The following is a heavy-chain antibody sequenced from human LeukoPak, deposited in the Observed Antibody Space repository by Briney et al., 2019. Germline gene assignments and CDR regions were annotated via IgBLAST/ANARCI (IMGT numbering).Heavy chain of an antibody. CDR3: ARGQGTVTTH. CDR1: GGSFSGYY. Sequence: SETLSLTCAVSGGSFSGYYWTWIRQPPGKGLEWIGEINHSGSANYNPSLKGRVTISLDTSKNQFSLKLSSVTAADTAVYYCARGQGTVTTHWGQGTLVTVSS. CDR2: INHSGSA. J-gene: IGHJ4*02. V-gene: IGHV4-34*01. D-gene: IGHD4-17*01.